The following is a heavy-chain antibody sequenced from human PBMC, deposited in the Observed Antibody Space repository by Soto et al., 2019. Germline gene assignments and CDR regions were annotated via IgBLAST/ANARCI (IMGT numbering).Heavy chain of an antibody. J-gene: IGHJ5*01. CDR3: AKGPDGSGYHHNWFDS. D-gene: IGHD3-22*01. Sequence: EVHLLESGGALVQPGGSLTLSCAASGFSFSDYAMSWVRRARGKGLEWVSSISRTGDSAYYADSVKGRFAISRDRSKNRLSLQMNSLRVEDTAVYYCAKGPDGSGYHHNWFDSWGQGTLIIVSS. CDR1: GFSFSDYA. CDR2: ISRTGDSA. V-gene: IGHV3-23*01.